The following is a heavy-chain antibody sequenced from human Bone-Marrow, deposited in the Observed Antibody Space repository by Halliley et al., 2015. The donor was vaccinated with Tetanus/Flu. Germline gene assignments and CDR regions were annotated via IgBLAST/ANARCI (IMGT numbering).Heavy chain of an antibody. CDR2: ISTNNGDT. V-gene: IGHV1-18*01. CDR3: ARDGGRSSSWYTF. D-gene: IGHD2-2*01. Sequence: EWMGWISTNNGDTGYAPKFRGRVTMTTDTSTTTAYLELRNLRSDDTAVYYCARDGGRSSSWYTFWGQGTLVTVSP. J-gene: IGHJ4*02.